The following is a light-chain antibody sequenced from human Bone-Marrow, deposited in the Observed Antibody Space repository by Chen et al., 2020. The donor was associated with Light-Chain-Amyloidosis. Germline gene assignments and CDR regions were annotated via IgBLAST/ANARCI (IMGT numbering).Light chain of an antibody. J-gene: IGLJ1*01. CDR3: SSYTITNTLV. V-gene: IGLV2-14*01. Sequence: QSALTQPASVSGSPGQSITISCPGTSSDVGGDKHVSWYQQHPDKAPKLMIYDVPNRPSWVPDRFSGSKSDNTASLTISGLQTEDKADYFCSSYTITNTLVFGSGTRVTVL. CDR1: SSDVGGDKH. CDR2: DVP.